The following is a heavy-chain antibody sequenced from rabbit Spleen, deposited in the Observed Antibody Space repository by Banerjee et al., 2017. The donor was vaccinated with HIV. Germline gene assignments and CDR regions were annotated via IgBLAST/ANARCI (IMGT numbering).Heavy chain of an antibody. CDR1: GFDFSSSYY. V-gene: IGHV1S47*01. CDR2: IYIGDGST. D-gene: IGHD4-1*01. J-gene: IGHJ4*01. CDR3: ARDLAGAIGWNFYL. Sequence: QEQLVESGGGLVQPEGSLTLTCKAAGFDFSSSYYMCWVHQAPGKGPEWIACIYIGDGSTYYATWVNGRFTISRNTNQSAVTLQLNSLTAADTATYLCARDLAGAIGWNFYLWGPGTLVTVS.